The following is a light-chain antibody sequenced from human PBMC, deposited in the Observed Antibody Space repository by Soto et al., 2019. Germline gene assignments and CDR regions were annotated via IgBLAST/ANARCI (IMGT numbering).Light chain of an antibody. Sequence: QAVVTQEPSLTVSPGGTVTLTCASSTGAVTSGYYPNWFQQKPGQAPRALIYSTSNKYSWTPARFSGSLLGGKAALTLSGVQPEGEADYYCLLYYGGQLGVFGGGTKVTVL. CDR2: STS. CDR3: LLYYGGQLGV. CDR1: TGAVTSGYY. V-gene: IGLV7-43*01. J-gene: IGLJ2*01.